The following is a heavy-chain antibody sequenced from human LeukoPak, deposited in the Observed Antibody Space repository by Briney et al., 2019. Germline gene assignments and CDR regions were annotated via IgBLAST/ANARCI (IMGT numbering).Heavy chain of an antibody. J-gene: IGHJ3*02. Sequence: GGSLRLSCAASGFTFSSYAVSWVRQAPGKGLEWVSAISGSGGSTYYADSVKGRFTISRDNSKNTLDLQMNSLRAEDTAVYYCAKDVSPMGYYYDTSGLNAFDIWGQGTVVTVSS. V-gene: IGHV3-23*01. CDR3: AKDVSPMGYYYDTSGLNAFDI. D-gene: IGHD3-22*01. CDR1: GFTFSSYA. CDR2: ISGSGGST.